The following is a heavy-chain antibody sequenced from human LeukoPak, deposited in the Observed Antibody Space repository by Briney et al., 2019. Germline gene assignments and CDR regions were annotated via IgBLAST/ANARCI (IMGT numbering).Heavy chain of an antibody. CDR3: ARLGTRQLLYCGGDCYPN. D-gene: IGHD2-21*02. CDR2: IYYSGST. Sequence: SETLSLTCTVSGGSLSSSSYYWGWIRQPPGKGLEWIGRIYYSGSTYYNPSLKSRVTISVDTSKNQFSLKLSSVTAADTAVYYCARLGTRQLLYCGGDCYPNWGQGTLVTVSS. J-gene: IGHJ4*02. V-gene: IGHV4-39*01. CDR1: GGSLSSSSYY.